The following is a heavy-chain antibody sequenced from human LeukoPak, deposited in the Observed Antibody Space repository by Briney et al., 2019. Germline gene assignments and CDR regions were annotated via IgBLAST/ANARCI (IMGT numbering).Heavy chain of an antibody. Sequence: GASVKVSCKVSGYTLTELSMHWVRQAPGKRLEWMGGFDPEDGETIYAQKFQGRVTMTEDTSTDTAYMELRSLRSEDTAVYYCAATFGVVANSNWFDPWGQGTLVTVSS. D-gene: IGHD3-3*01. CDR1: GYTLTELS. V-gene: IGHV1-24*01. CDR2: FDPEDGET. CDR3: AATFGVVANSNWFDP. J-gene: IGHJ5*02.